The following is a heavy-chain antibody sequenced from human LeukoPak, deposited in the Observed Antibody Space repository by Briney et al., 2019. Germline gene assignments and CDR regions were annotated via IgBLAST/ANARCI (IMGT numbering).Heavy chain of an antibody. D-gene: IGHD2/OR15-2a*01. J-gene: IGHJ5*02. CDR3: ARGGIDIVSVPVSNWFDP. CDR2: SSHYNGKT. CDR1: GYTFINYG. V-gene: IGHV1-18*01. Sequence: ASVKVSCKASGYTFINYGITWVRQAPGQGREWMGGSSHYNGKTNYAQKLQGRVTMTTDTSTNTAYMELRSLRSDDTAVYYCARGGIDIVSVPVSNWFDPWGQGTLVTVSS.